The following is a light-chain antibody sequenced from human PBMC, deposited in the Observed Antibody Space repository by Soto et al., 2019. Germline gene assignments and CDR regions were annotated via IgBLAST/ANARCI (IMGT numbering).Light chain of an antibody. CDR3: CSYAGSYTVV. CDR2: GVS. CDR1: SSDVGGYNY. Sequence: QSALTQPRSVSGSPGQSVTISCTGTSSDVGGYNYVSWYQQHPGKAPKLMIYGVSKRPSGVPDRFSGSKSGNTASLTISGLQAEDEADYYCCSYAGSYTVVFGGGTKVTVL. V-gene: IGLV2-11*01. J-gene: IGLJ2*01.